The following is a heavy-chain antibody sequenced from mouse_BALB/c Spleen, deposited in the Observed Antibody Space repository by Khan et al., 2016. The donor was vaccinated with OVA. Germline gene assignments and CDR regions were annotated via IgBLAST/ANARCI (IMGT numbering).Heavy chain of an antibody. CDR1: GYTFTDYV. Sequence: QVQLQQSGPELVKPGASVKMSCKASGYTFTDYVINWVKQRTGQGLEWIGDIYPGSGSTYYNEKFKGKAKLTADKSSNTAYMQLSSLTFGDSAVYFCARGGYSVFAYWGQGTLVTVSA. CDR3: ARGGYSVFAY. V-gene: IGHV1-77*01. D-gene: IGHD1-1*01. J-gene: IGHJ3*01. CDR2: IYPGSGST.